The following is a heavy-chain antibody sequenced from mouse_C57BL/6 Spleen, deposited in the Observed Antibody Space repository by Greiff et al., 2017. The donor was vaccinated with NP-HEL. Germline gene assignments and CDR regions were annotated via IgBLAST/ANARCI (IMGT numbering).Heavy chain of an antibody. D-gene: IGHD1-1*01. J-gene: IGHJ2*01. CDR2: IDPEDGET. CDR1: GFNIKDYY. CDR3: ARSAGSSYPFDY. Sequence: VQLKESGAELVKPGASVKLSCTASGFNIKDYYMHWVKQRTEQGLEWIGRIDPEDGETKYAPKFQGKASITADTSSNTAYLQLSSLTSEDTAVYYCARSAGSSYPFDYWGQGTTLTVSS. V-gene: IGHV14-2*01.